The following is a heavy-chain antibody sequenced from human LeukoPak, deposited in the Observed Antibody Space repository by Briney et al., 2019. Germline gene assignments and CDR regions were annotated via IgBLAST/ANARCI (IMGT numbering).Heavy chain of an antibody. Sequence: ASVKVSCKTSGYTFTNYDINWVRQASGQGLEWMGWINPNSGGTNYAQKFQGRVTMTRDTSISTAYMGLSRLRSDDTAVYYCARGAGITGTTSVQWFDPWGQGTLVTVSS. D-gene: IGHD1-7*01. CDR1: GYTFTNYD. V-gene: IGHV1-2*02. J-gene: IGHJ5*02. CDR2: INPNSGGT. CDR3: ARGAGITGTTSVQWFDP.